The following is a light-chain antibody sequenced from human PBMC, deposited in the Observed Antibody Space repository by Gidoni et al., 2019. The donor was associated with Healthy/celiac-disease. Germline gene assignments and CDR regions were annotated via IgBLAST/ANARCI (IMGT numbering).Light chain of an antibody. Sequence: DIVMTQSQIYLPVTPGEPASISCRSSQSLLHSNGYNSLDWYLQKPGQSPQLLIYFGSNRASGVPDRFSGSVSCTDFTLKISTVEAEYVGVYYCMQALQTLFTFGPGTKVDIK. CDR3: MQALQTLFT. J-gene: IGKJ3*01. CDR2: FGS. CDR1: QSLLHSNGYNS. V-gene: IGKV2-28*01.